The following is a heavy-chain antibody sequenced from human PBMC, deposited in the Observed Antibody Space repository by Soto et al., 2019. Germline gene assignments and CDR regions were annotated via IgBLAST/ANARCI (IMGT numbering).Heavy chain of an antibody. CDR3: AKDHYGSGSSI. CDR1: GFTFSSYG. Sequence: GGSLRLSCAASGFTFSSYGMHWVRQAPGKGLEWVAVIWYDGSNKYYADSVKGRFTISRDNSKNTLYLQMNSLRAEDTAVYYCAKDHYGSGSSIWGQGTLVTVSS. V-gene: IGHV3-33*06. J-gene: IGHJ4*02. CDR2: IWYDGSNK. D-gene: IGHD3-10*01.